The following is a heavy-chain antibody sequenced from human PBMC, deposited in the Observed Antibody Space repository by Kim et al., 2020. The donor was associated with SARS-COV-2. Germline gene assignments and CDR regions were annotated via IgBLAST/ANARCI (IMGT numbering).Heavy chain of an antibody. Sequence: AQKFQGRVTITADESTRTAYMELSSLRSEDTAVYYCARVSGIDYYYGMDVWGQGTTVTVSS. D-gene: IGHD3-10*01. CDR3: ARVSGIDYYYGMDV. J-gene: IGHJ6*02. V-gene: IGHV1-69*01.